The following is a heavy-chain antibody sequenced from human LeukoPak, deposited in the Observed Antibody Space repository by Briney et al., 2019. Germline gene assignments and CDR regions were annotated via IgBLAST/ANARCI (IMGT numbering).Heavy chain of an antibody. D-gene: IGHD6-19*01. J-gene: IGHJ4*02. CDR1: GFTFSTYE. CDR2: ISGGGSRT. Sequence: PGGPLRLSCAASGFTFSTYEMNWVRQAPGKGLDWVSTISGGGSRTYYADSVKGRFTISRDDSKNTHYLQMDSLSVEDTAVYYCAKQGENSGWGSFDHWGQGILVTVSS. V-gene: IGHV3-23*01. CDR3: AKQGENSGWGSFDH.